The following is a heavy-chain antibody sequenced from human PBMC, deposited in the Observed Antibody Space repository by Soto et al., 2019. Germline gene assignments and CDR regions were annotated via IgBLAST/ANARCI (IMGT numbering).Heavy chain of an antibody. CDR3: TADDAIELWSPADR. V-gene: IGHV3-15*01. J-gene: IGHJ5*02. D-gene: IGHD1-26*01. CDR2: IRANNAGGTT. CDR1: GFIFSDAW. Sequence: DVQLVESGGGLVKPGGSLRLSCAASGFIFSDAWMSWVRQAPGKGLEWVGRIRANNAGGTTDYTAPVKGRFTVSRDDSKKTVYLQMNSLKPEDTAVYYCTADDAIELWSPADRWGQGTLVTVSS.